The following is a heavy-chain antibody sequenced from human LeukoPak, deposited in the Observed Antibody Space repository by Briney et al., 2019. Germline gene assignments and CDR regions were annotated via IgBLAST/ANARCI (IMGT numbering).Heavy chain of an antibody. V-gene: IGHV4-34*01. D-gene: IGHD1-26*01. CDR1: GASFSGYY. CDR3: ARGGGNYYMDV. J-gene: IGHJ6*03. CDR2: INHRGST. Sequence: SETLSLTCAVSGASFSGYYWSWIRQPPGKGLEWIGEINHRGSTNYNPSLKSRVTISVDTSKNQFSLKLSSATAADTAVYYCARGGGNYYMDVWNKGTTVTVSS.